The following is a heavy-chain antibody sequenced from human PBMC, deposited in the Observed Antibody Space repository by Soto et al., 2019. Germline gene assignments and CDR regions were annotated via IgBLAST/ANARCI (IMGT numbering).Heavy chain of an antibody. Sequence: TSETLSLTCAVSGGSFSSYYWSWIRQPPGKGLEWIGYNYYSGSPNYNPSLKSRVTISVDTSKNQFSLKLGSVTAADTAVYYCARGAYYFDYWGQGTLVTVSS. J-gene: IGHJ4*02. CDR1: GGSFSSYY. CDR3: ARGAYYFDY. CDR2: NYYSGSP. V-gene: IGHV4-59*01.